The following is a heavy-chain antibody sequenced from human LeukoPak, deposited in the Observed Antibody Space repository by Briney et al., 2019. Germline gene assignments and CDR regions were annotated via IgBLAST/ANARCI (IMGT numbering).Heavy chain of an antibody. Sequence: GESLKTSCKGSGYIFTSYWIGWVRQMPGKGLEWRGNIYPGDSDTRYSPSFQGQVTISADKSISTAYLQWSSLKASDTAMYYCARLGSGYALSYFDYWGQGTLVTVSS. J-gene: IGHJ4*02. V-gene: IGHV5-51*01. D-gene: IGHD3-22*01. CDR1: GYIFTSYW. CDR3: ARLGSGYALSYFDY. CDR2: IYPGDSDT.